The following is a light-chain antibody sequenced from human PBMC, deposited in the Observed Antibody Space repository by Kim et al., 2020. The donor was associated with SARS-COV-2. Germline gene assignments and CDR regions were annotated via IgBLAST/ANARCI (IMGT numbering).Light chain of an antibody. CDR3: LVWDGTTYV. J-gene: IGLJ1*01. CDR1: NIGSKD. CDR2: RDN. V-gene: IGLV3-9*01. Sequence: ALGQTARITCEEDNIGSKDLQGYQQKPRQAPVVVNYRDNDRPSGIPERFSGSNSENTSTLTISRAQAGDEADYYCLVWDGTTYVFGTGTKVTVL.